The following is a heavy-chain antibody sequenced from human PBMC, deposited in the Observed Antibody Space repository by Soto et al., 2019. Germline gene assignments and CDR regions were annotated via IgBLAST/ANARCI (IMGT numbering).Heavy chain of an antibody. CDR1: GFTFSSYG. CDR2: ISYDGSNK. Sequence: GGSLRLSCAASGFTFSSYGMHWVRQAPGKGLEWVAVISYDGSNKYYADSVKGRFTISRDNSKNTLYLQMNSLRAEDTAVYYCAKDRQWLPQYYYYGMDVWGQGTTVTVSS. J-gene: IGHJ6*02. CDR3: AKDRQWLPQYYYYGMDV. D-gene: IGHD6-19*01. V-gene: IGHV3-30*18.